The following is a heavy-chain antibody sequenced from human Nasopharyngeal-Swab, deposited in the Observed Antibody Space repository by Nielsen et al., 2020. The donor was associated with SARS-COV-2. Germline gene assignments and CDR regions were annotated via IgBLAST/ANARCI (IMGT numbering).Heavy chain of an antibody. Sequence: GESLKISCEASGYSFIQYWVGWVRQMPGKGLEWMGIVYPGDSDTRYSPSFQGQVTISADNGFNTVYPQWSSLKSSDTAMYYCVRRGCVTSSCPSSFDFWGQGTLVTVSS. CDR3: VRRGCVTSSCPSSFDF. D-gene: IGHD2-15*01. V-gene: IGHV5-51*01. CDR2: VYPGDSDT. CDR1: GYSFIQYW. J-gene: IGHJ4*02.